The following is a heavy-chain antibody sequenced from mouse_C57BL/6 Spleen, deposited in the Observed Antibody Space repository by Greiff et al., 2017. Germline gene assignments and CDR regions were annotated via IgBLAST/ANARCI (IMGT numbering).Heavy chain of an antibody. D-gene: IGHD3-2*02. J-gene: IGHJ3*01. CDR2: INPSSGYT. V-gene: IGHV1-4*01. Sequence: VQLQQSGAELARPGASVKMSCKASGYTFTSYTMHWVKQRPGQGLEWIGYINPSSGYTKYNQKFKDKATLTADKSSSTAYMQLSSLTSEDSAVYYCARYPTAQAVWFAYWGQGTLVTVSA. CDR1: GYTFTSYT. CDR3: ARYPTAQAVWFAY.